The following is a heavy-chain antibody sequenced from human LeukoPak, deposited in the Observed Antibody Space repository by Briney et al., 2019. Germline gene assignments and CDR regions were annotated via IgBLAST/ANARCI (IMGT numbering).Heavy chain of an antibody. CDR3: AKGDIQLWLDY. D-gene: IGHD5-18*01. V-gene: IGHV3-23*01. CDR2: ISYSGGST. J-gene: IGHJ4*02. Sequence: GGSLRLSCAASGFTFAGYAMGWVRQAPGKGLEWVSSISYSGGSTYYADSVKGRFTISRDNSKSTLYLQMNSLRAEDTAVYYCAKGDIQLWLDYWGQGTLVTVSS. CDR1: GFTFAGYA.